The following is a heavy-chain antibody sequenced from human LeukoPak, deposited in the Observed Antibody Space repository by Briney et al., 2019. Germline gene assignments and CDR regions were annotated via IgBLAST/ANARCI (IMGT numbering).Heavy chain of an antibody. D-gene: IGHD4-17*01. V-gene: IGHV3-23*01. Sequence: GGSLRLSCAASGFTFSSYAMHWVRQAPGKGLEWVSAISGSGGSTYYADSVKGRFTISGDNSKNTLYLQMNSLRAEDTAVYYCAKDVSPTTVTTGAFDIWGQGTMVTVSS. CDR2: ISGSGGST. CDR3: AKDVSPTTVTTGAFDI. CDR1: GFTFSSYA. J-gene: IGHJ3*02.